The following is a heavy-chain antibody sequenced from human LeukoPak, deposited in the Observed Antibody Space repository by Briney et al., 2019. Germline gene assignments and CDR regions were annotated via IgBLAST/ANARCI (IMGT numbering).Heavy chain of an antibody. CDR2: ISAHNGNT. CDR1: GYIFTSYG. CDR3: ARAQTTLLLDY. D-gene: IGHD4-11*01. Sequence: ASVKVSCKASGYIFTSYGIIWVRQAPGQGLQWMGWISAHNGNTNYAQKLQGRVTMTTDTSTSTVYMELRSLRSDDTAVYYCARAQTTLLLDYWGQVTLVTVSS. J-gene: IGHJ4*02. V-gene: IGHV1-18*01.